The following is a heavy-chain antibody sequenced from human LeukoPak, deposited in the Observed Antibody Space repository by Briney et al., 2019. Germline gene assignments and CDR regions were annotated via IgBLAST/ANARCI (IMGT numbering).Heavy chain of an antibody. Sequence: GGSLRLSCAASGFTFSSYAMPWVRQAPGKGLEWVAVISYDGSNKYYADSVKGRFTISRDNSKNTLYLQMNSLRAEDTAVYYCATVPYSSSWYWFDHWGQGTLVTVSS. CDR1: GFTFSSYA. CDR2: ISYDGSNK. CDR3: ATVPYSSSWYWFDH. J-gene: IGHJ5*02. V-gene: IGHV3-30*04. D-gene: IGHD6-13*01.